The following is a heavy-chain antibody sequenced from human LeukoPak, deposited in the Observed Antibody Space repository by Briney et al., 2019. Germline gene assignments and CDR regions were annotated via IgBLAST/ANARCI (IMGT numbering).Heavy chain of an antibody. Sequence: PSETLSLTCTGSGGSISSYYWSWIRQPAGKGLEGIGRIYTSGSTNYKPSLKSRATMSVDTYKNQFSLKLSSVTAADTAVYYCARGEYYDFWSGYPAFDIWGQGTMVTVSS. CDR1: GGSISSYY. V-gene: IGHV4-4*07. CDR2: IYTSGST. J-gene: IGHJ3*02. D-gene: IGHD3-3*01. CDR3: ARGEYYDFWSGYPAFDI.